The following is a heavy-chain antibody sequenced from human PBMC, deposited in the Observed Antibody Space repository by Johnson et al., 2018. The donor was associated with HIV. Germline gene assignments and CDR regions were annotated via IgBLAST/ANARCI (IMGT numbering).Heavy chain of an antibody. J-gene: IGHJ3*02. V-gene: IGHV3-43D*03. CDR2: ISWDGGST. CDR3: AKAGPREYSSSLDAFDI. D-gene: IGHD6-6*01. CDR1: GFTFDDYA. Sequence: VQLVESGGVVVQPGGSLRLSCAASGFTFDDYAMHWVRQAPGKGLEWVSLISWDGGSTYYADSVKGRFTISRDNSKNSLYLQMNSLRAEDTALYYWAKAGPREYSSSLDAFDIWGQGTMVTVSS.